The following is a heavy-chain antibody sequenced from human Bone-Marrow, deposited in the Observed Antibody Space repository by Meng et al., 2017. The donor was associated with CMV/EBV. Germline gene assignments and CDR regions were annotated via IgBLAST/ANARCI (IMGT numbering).Heavy chain of an antibody. CDR3: ARDHTANLDY. J-gene: IGHJ4*02. CDR1: GGTFSSYA. D-gene: IGHD5-18*01. CDR2: VIPILGIA. V-gene: IGHV1-69*10. Sequence: SVKVSCKASGGTFSSYAISWVRQAPGQGLEWMGGVIPILGIANYAQKFQGRVTITADKSTSTAYMELSSLRSEDTAVYYCARDHTANLDYWGQGTLVTVSS.